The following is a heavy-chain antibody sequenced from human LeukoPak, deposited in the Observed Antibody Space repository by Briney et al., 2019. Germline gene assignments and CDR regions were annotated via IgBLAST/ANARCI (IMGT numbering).Heavy chain of an antibody. Sequence: PGGSLRLSCAASGFTFSDYYMSWIRQAPGKGLEWVSYISSSGSTIYYADSVKGRFTISRDNAKNSLYLQMNSLRAEDTAVYYCARFKFVSTVVTPGYFDYWGQGTLVTVSS. V-gene: IGHV3-11*01. CDR2: ISSSGSTI. CDR3: ARFKFVSTVVTPGYFDY. J-gene: IGHJ4*02. D-gene: IGHD4-23*01. CDR1: GFTFSDYY.